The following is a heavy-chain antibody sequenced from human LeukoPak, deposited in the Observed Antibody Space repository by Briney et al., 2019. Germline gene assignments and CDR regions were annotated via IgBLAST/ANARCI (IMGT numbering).Heavy chain of an antibody. CDR1: GFTFNSYG. CDR2: ISYDGSNK. CDR3: AKEYGDGCY. J-gene: IGHJ4*02. Sequence: PGGSLRLSCAASGFTFNSYGREWVRQAPGKGLEWVAVISYDGSNKYYADSVKGRFTISRDNSKNTLYLQMNSLRAEDTAVYYCAKEYGDGCYWGQGTLVTVSS. V-gene: IGHV3-30*18. D-gene: IGHD4-17*01.